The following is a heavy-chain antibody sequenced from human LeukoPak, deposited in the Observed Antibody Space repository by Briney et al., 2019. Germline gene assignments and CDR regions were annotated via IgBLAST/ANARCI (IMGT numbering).Heavy chain of an antibody. Sequence: SETLSLTCAVSGASVSGSNYYWGWIRQPPGKGLEWIGNIYSSGSTYYNASLQSRVTISIDTSKNQFSLKLSSVTAADTAVYYCARVDRSPEPYNWFDPWGQGTLVTVSS. CDR2: IYSSGST. J-gene: IGHJ5*02. CDR1: GASVSGSNYY. D-gene: IGHD1-14*01. V-gene: IGHV4-39*07. CDR3: ARVDRSPEPYNWFDP.